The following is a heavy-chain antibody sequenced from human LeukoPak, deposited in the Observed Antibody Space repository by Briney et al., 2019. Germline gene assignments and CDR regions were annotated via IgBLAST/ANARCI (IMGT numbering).Heavy chain of an antibody. V-gene: IGHV4-59*01. CDR1: GGSFSGYY. D-gene: IGHD2-2*01. J-gene: IGHJ5*02. CDR2: IYYSGST. Sequence: SETLSLTCAVYGGSFSGYYWSWIRQPPGKGLEWIGYIYYSGSTNYNPSLKSRVTISVDTSKNQFSLKLSSVTAADTAVYYCARDLLYCSSTSCYLGWIDPWGQGTLVTVSS. CDR3: ARDLLYCSSTSCYLGWIDP.